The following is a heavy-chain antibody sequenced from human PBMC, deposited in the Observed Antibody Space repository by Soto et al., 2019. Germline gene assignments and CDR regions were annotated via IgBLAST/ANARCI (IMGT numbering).Heavy chain of an antibody. CDR3: ASARHIGP. V-gene: IGHV3-23*01. D-gene: IGHD2-21*01. CDR2: VSGSGGTT. J-gene: IGHJ5*02. CDR1: GFMFRNYA. Sequence: GGSLRLSCAASGFMFRNYAMSWVRQAPGKGLEWVSAVSGSGGTTYYADSVKGRFTISRDNAENSLYLQMTSLRAEDTAVYYCASARHIGPWGQGTLVTVSS.